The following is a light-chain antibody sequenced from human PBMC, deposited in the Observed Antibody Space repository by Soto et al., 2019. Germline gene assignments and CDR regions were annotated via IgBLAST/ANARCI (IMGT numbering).Light chain of an antibody. CDR3: QQYHNWPWT. Sequence: EIVMTQSPAPLSVTPGETATLSCRAGQRISSNLAWYQKKPGQAPRLLIYGASTRATGVPARFSGSGSGTEFTLAISSLQSEDFAVYFCQQYHNWPWTFGQGTKVDI. CDR2: GAS. J-gene: IGKJ1*01. CDR1: QRISSN. V-gene: IGKV3-15*01.